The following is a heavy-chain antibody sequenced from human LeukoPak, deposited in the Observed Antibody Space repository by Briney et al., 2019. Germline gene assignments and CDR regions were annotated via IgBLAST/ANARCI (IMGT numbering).Heavy chain of an antibody. CDR3: ARVTGSGSYYKIPYYFDY. V-gene: IGHV4-34*01. Sequence: SETLSLTCAVYGGSFSGYYWSWIRQPPGKGLEWIGEINHSGSTNCNPSLKSRVTISVDTSKNQFSLKLSSVTAADTAVYYCARVTGSGSYYKIPYYFDYWGQGTLVTVSS. CDR2: INHSGST. CDR1: GGSFSGYY. D-gene: IGHD3-10*01. J-gene: IGHJ4*02.